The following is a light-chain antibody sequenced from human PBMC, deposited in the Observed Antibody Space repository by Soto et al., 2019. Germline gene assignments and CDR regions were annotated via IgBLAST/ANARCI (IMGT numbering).Light chain of an antibody. CDR2: GAS. V-gene: IGKV3-15*01. CDR1: QSVSTN. J-gene: IGKJ1*01. Sequence: EIVMTQSPATLSVSPGERATLSCRASQSVSTNLVWYQQKPGQAPRLLIYGASTRATGVPGRFSGTGSGTEFTLTISSLQSEDSAVYYCQQYNHWWTFGQGIKVEI. CDR3: QQYNHWWT.